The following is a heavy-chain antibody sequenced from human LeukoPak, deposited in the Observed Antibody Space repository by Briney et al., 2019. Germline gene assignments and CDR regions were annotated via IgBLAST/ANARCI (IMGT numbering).Heavy chain of an antibody. V-gene: IGHV4-59*12. CDR3: ARASGSGYYTYFQH. CDR2: IYYSGST. D-gene: IGHD5-12*01. CDR1: GGSISSYY. Sequence: SETLSLTCTVSGGSISSYYWSWIRQPPGKGLEWIGYIYYSGSTNYNPSLKSRVTISVDTSKNQFSLKLSSVTAADTAVYYCARASGSGYYTYFQHWGQGTLVTVSS. J-gene: IGHJ1*01.